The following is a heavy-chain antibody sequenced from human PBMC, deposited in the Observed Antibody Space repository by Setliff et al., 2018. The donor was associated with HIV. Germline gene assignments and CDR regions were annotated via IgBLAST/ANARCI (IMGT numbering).Heavy chain of an antibody. J-gene: IGHJ4*02. V-gene: IGHV3-48*03. CDR1: GFTFSSYE. Sequence: GGSLRLSCGASGFTFSSYEMNWVRQAPGKGLEWVSYIGSSGNTIYYADSVKGRFTISRDNSKNSLSLQMNSLRVEDTAVYYCADPPSGYLGQGTLVTVSS. CDR2: IGSSGNTI. CDR3: ADPPSGY. D-gene: IGHD3-10*01.